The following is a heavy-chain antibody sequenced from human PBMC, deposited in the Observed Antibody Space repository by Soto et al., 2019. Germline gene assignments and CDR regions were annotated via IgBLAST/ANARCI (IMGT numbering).Heavy chain of an antibody. CDR1: GYTFTSYD. CDR3: ARGRTGDSYCTNGVCYYYYYMDV. D-gene: IGHD2-8*01. V-gene: IGHV1-8*01. CDR2: MNPNSGNT. J-gene: IGHJ6*03. Sequence: ASVKVSCKASGYTFTSYDINWVRQATGQGLEWMGWMNPNSGNTGYAQKFQGRVTMTRNTSISTAYMELSSLRSEDTAVYYCARGRTGDSYCTNGVCYYYYYMDVWGKGTTVTVSS.